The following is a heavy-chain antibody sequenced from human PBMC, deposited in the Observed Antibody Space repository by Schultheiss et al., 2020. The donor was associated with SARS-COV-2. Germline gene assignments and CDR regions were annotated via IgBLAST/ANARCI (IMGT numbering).Heavy chain of an antibody. D-gene: IGHD6-6*01. CDR2: INHSGST. CDR3: ARGRDRIAARLVVNYYYYGMDV. Sequence: SQTLSLTCAVYGGSFSGYYWSWIRQPPGKGLEWIGEINHSGSTNYNPSLKSRVTISVDTSKNQFSLKLSSVTAADTAVYYCARGRDRIAARLVVNYYYYGMDVWGQGTTVTV. J-gene: IGHJ6*02. V-gene: IGHV4-34*01. CDR1: GGSFSGYY.